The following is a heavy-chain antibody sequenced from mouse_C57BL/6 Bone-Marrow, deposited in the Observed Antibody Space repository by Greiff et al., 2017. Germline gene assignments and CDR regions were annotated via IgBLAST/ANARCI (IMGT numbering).Heavy chain of an antibody. V-gene: IGHV5-12*01. J-gene: IGHJ4*01. D-gene: IGHD3-2*02. Sequence: EVQRVESGGGLVQPGGSLKLSCAASGFTFSDYYMYWVRQTPEKRLEWVAYISNGGGSTYYPDTVKGRFTISRDNAKNTLYLQMSRLKSEDTAMXYCARQGLRRTPYYAMDYWGQGTSVTVSS. CDR3: ARQGLRRTPYYAMDY. CDR2: ISNGGGST. CDR1: GFTFSDYY.